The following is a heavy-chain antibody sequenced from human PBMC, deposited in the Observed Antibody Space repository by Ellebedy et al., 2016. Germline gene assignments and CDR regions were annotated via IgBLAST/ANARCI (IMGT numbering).Heavy chain of an antibody. CDR1: GGSISSYY. CDR3: ARGDSSGYYYWFDP. V-gene: IGHV4-59*01. CDR2: IYYSGST. Sequence: SETLSLTXTVSGGSISSYYWSWIRQPPGKGLEWIGYIYYSGSTNYNPSLKSRVTISVDTSKNQFSLKLSSVTAADTAVYYCARGDSSGYYYWFDPWGQGTLVTVSS. D-gene: IGHD3-22*01. J-gene: IGHJ5*02.